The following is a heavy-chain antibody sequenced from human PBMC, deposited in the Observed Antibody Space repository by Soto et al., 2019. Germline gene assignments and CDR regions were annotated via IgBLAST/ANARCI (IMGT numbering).Heavy chain of an antibody. V-gene: IGHV3-53*01. Sequence: EVQLVESGGGLIHPGGSLRLSCAASGFTVSSDYLSWVRQAPGKGLEWVSVISSGGYTYYADSVKGRFTISRENSKNTLYLQMNSLRAEDTDVYYCARELWNNGLKNYFDYWGQGTLVTVSS. D-gene: IGHD1-1*01. J-gene: IGHJ4*02. CDR3: ARELWNNGLKNYFDY. CDR2: ISSGGYT. CDR1: GFTVSSDY.